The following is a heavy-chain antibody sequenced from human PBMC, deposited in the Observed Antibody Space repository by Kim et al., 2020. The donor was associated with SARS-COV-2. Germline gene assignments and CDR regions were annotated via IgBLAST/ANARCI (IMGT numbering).Heavy chain of an antibody. V-gene: IGHV3-9*01. CDR2: ISWNSGSI. Sequence: GGSLRLSCAASGFTFDDYAMHWVRQVPGKGLEWVSGISWNSGSIGYADSVKGRFTISRDNAKNSLYLQMNSLRAEDTALYYCAKEGRRDGYSPYYYGMDVWGQGTTVTVSS. J-gene: IGHJ6*02. CDR3: AKEGRRDGYSPYYYGMDV. CDR1: GFTFDDYA. D-gene: IGHD4-4*01.